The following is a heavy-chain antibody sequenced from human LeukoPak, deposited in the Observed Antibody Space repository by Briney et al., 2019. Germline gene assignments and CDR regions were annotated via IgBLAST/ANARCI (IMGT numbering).Heavy chain of an antibody. Sequence: SVKVSCKASGGTFSSYAISWVRQAPGQGLEWMGRIIPIFGIANYAQKFQGRVTITAGKSTSTAYMELSSLRSEDTAVYYCARGQKEYSSSSATQRFDPWGQGTLVTVSS. CDR3: ARGQKEYSSSSATQRFDP. CDR2: IIPIFGIA. V-gene: IGHV1-69*04. D-gene: IGHD6-6*01. J-gene: IGHJ5*02. CDR1: GGTFSSYA.